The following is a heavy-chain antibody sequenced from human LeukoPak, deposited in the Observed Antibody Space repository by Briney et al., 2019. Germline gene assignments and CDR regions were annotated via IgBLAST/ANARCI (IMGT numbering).Heavy chain of an antibody. V-gene: IGHV4-38-2*02. CDR2: VSHSGST. CDR1: GYSISSGYY. J-gene: IGHJ4*02. Sequence: PSETLSLTCSVSGYSISSGYYWGWIRQTPGKGLEWIGSVSHSGSTYYNPSLKSRLTVSIDTSKNQFSMKLSSVTAADTAVYYCARVSRRDGYNPNFDYWGQGTLVTVSS. CDR3: ARVSRRDGYNPNFDY. D-gene: IGHD5-24*01.